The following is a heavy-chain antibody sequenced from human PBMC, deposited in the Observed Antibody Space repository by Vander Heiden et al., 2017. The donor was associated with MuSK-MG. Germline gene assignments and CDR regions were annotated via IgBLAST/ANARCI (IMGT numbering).Heavy chain of an antibody. CDR1: GGPISSYH. J-gene: IGHJ4*02. V-gene: IGHV4-59*01. CDR3: ARAAGTIYYFDY. Sequence: QVQLQESGPGLVNPSETLSLTCTVSGGPISSYHWSWIRQPPGKGLEWIGYIYYIGSTNYSPSLKSRVTISVDTSKDQFSLKLSSVTAADTAVYYCARAAGTIYYFDYWGQGTLVTVSS. D-gene: IGHD6-19*01. CDR2: IYYIGST.